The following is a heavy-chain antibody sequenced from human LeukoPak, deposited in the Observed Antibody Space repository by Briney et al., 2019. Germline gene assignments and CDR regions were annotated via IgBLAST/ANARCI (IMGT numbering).Heavy chain of an antibody. D-gene: IGHD3-10*01. CDR2: MNPNSGNT. CDR3: AREGYYGSGRKTSYGMDV. V-gene: IGHV1-8*01. CDR1: GYTFTSYD. J-gene: IGHJ6*02. Sequence: ASVKVSCKASGYTFTSYDINWVRQATGQGLEWMGRMNPNSGNTGYAQKFQGRVTMTRNTSISTAYMELSSLRSEDTAVYYCAREGYYGSGRKTSYGMDVWGQGTTVTVSS.